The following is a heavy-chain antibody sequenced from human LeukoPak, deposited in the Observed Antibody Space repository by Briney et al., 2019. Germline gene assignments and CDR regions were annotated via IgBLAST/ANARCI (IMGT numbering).Heavy chain of an antibody. CDR1: GGSISSGGYY. Sequence: SETLSLTCTVSGGSISSGGYYWSWIRQHPGKGLEWIGYIYYSGSTYYNLSLKSRVTISVDTSKNQFSLKLSSVTAADTAVYYCARDRALYDSSGYYSRWFDPWGQGTLVTVSS. CDR3: ARDRALYDSSGYYSRWFDP. V-gene: IGHV4-31*03. J-gene: IGHJ5*02. D-gene: IGHD3-22*01. CDR2: IYYSGST.